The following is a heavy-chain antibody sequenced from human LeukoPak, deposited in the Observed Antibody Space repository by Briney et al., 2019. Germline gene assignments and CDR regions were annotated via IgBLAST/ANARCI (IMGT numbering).Heavy chain of an antibody. CDR3: AHGRSITIFGVANSDFDY. V-gene: IGHV2-5*01. D-gene: IGHD3-3*01. CDR1: GFSLSTSAVA. Sequence: KSGPTLVKPTQTLTLTCTFSGFSLSTSAVAVGWIRQPPGKALEWLALIYWNDDKRYSPSLKSRLTITKDTSKNQVVLTMTNMDPVDTATYYCAHGRSITIFGVANSDFDYWGQGTLVTVSS. CDR2: IYWNDDK. J-gene: IGHJ4*02.